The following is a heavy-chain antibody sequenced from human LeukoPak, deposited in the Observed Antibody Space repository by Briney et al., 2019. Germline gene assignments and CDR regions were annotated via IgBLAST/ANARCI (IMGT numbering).Heavy chain of an antibody. CDR2: ISGSGGST. V-gene: IGHV3-23*01. J-gene: IGHJ4*02. CDR3: ATLTLYYGSGSYFDY. CDR1: GLTFSNSA. Sequence: GGSLRLSCAASGLTFSNSAMSWVRQAPGKGLEWVSAISGSGGSTYYADSVKGRFTISRDNAKNTLFLQMNSLRAEDTALYYCATLTLYYGSGSYFDYWGQGTLVAVSS. D-gene: IGHD3-10*01.